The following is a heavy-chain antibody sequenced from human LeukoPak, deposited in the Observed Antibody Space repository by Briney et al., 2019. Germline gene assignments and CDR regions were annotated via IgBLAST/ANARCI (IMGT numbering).Heavy chain of an antibody. J-gene: IGHJ3*02. CDR3: ARTYDFGRGPPGDAFDN. CDR2: IDARSGIT. D-gene: IGHD3-3*01. Sequence: RAGGSLRLSCAASGFTFTIFGFNWVRQAPGKVPEWVSYIDARSGITYYADSVQGRFTISRDNAQESVFLQMNSPRADDTAVYYCARTYDFGRGPPGDAFDNWGPGTLVTVSS. V-gene: IGHV3-48*01. CDR1: GFTFTIFG.